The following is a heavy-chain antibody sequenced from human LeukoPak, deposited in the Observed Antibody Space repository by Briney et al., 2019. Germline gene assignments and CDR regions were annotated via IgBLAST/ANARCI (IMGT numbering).Heavy chain of an antibody. CDR3: ARVTAAAGTHYYYYYMDV. D-gene: IGHD6-13*01. CDR1: GYTFTGYY. J-gene: IGHJ6*03. Sequence: ASVKVSCKASGYTFTGYYMHWVRQAPGQGLEWMGWINPNSGGTNYAQKFQGRVTMTRDTSISTAYMELSRLRSDDTAVYYCARVTAAAGTHYYYYYMDVWGKGTTVTVSS. V-gene: IGHV1-2*02. CDR2: INPNSGGT.